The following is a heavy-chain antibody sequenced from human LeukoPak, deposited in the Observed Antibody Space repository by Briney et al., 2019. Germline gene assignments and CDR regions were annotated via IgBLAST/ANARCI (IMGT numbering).Heavy chain of an antibody. J-gene: IGHJ4*02. CDR3: TRDSANYHFAY. CDR2: LYSGGAT. D-gene: IGHD4/OR15-4a*01. Sequence: TGGSLRLSCAASGFTVKDNFMSWVRQAPGEGLEWVSVLYSGGATYYADSVKGRFTISRDNSKNIVFLQMNDLRTEDTAFYYCTRDSANYHFAYWGQGALVTVSS. V-gene: IGHV3-66*01. CDR1: GFTVKDNF.